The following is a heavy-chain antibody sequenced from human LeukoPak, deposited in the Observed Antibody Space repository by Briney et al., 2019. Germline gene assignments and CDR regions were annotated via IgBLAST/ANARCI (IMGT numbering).Heavy chain of an antibody. CDR2: IYYSGST. J-gene: IGHJ4*02. D-gene: IGHD2-2*02. CDR1: GGSISSGDYY. CDR3: ARQGVVPAAIRMDY. Sequence: SETLSLTCTVSGGSISSGDYYWSWIRQPPGKGLEWIGYIYYSGSTYYNPSLKSRVTISVDTSKNQFSLKLSSVTAADTAVYYCARQGVVPAAIRMDYWGQGTLVTVSS. V-gene: IGHV4-30-4*08.